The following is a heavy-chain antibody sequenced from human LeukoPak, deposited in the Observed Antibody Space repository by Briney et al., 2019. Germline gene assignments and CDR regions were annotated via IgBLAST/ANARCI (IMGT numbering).Heavy chain of an antibody. CDR2: ISSSSSYI. CDR1: GFTFSSYS. J-gene: IGHJ3*02. CDR3: ARESVRGVFRTHDAFDI. D-gene: IGHD3-10*01. Sequence: GGSLRLSCAASGFTFSSYSMNWVRQAPGKGLEWVSSISSSSSYIYYADSVKGRFTISRDNAKNSLYLQMNSLRAEDTAVYYCARESVRGVFRTHDAFDIWGQGTMVTVSS. V-gene: IGHV3-21*01.